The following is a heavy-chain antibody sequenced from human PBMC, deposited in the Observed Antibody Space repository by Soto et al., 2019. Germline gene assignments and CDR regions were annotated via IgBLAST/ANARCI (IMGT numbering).Heavy chain of an antibody. Sequence: ASVKVSCKASGYTFTSYAMHWVRQAPGQRLEWMGWINAGNGNTKYSQKFQGRVTITADKSTSTAYMELSSLRSEDTAVYYCASAPGYSSSWTLDYWGQGTLVTVSS. D-gene: IGHD6-13*01. CDR2: INAGNGNT. J-gene: IGHJ4*02. CDR3: ASAPGYSSSWTLDY. CDR1: GYTFTSYA. V-gene: IGHV1-3*01.